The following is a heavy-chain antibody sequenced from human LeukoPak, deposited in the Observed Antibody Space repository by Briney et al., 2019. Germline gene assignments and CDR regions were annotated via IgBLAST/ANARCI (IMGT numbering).Heavy chain of an antibody. CDR1: GGSFSGYY. V-gene: IGHV4-34*01. CDR2: INHSGST. CDR3: ARDRNYYDSRSGMDV. Sequence: SETQSLTCAVYGGSFSGYYWSWIRQPPGKGLEWIGEINHSGSTNYNPSLKSRVTISVDTSKNQFSLKLSSVTAADTAVYYCARDRNYYDSRSGMDVWGQGTTVTVSS. D-gene: IGHD3-22*01. J-gene: IGHJ6*02.